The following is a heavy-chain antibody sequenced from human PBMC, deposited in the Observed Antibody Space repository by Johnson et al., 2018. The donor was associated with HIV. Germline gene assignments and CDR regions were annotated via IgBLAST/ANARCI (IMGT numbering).Heavy chain of an antibody. J-gene: IGHJ3*02. CDR1: GFRFSDHY. D-gene: IGHD3-22*01. Sequence: VTLVESGGGLVKPGGSLRLSCAASGFRFSDHYMSWIRQAPGKGLEWVSSISGGSTYYADSRKGRFTISRDNSKNTLHLQMNSLRAEDTAVYYCAKDVGNYWPNAFDIWGQGTTVTVSS. CDR2: ISGGST. V-gene: IGHV3-38-3*01. CDR3: AKDVGNYWPNAFDI.